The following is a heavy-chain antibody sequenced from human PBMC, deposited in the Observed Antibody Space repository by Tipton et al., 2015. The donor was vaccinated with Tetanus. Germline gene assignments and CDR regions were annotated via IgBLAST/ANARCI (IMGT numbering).Heavy chain of an antibody. CDR1: GGSISSYY. V-gene: IGHV4-59*01. J-gene: IGHJ6*02. Sequence: TLSLTCTVSGGSISSYYWSWIRQPPGKGLEWIGYIYYSGSTNYNPSLKSRVTISVDTSKNQFSLKLSSVTAADTAVYYCARDKKDPSYYYGMDVWGQGTTVTVSS. CDR2: IYYSGST. CDR3: ARDKKDPSYYYGMDV. D-gene: IGHD2-15*01.